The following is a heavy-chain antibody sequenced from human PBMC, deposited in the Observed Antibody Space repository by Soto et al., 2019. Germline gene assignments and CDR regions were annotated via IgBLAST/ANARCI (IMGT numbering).Heavy chain of an antibody. CDR3: VRVSPGWNFDY. J-gene: IGHJ4*02. V-gene: IGHV1-2*02. D-gene: IGHD6-19*01. CDR1: RDFFKEHDY. Sequence: QVRLVQSGAEVQKPGASVKVSSKAPRDFFKEHDYLHWLREARGQGLEWTGWIRPWNGDATYAQKFQGRLTLSRDMSSDTMYCDLTSLTPDDTAVYYCVRVSPGWNFDYWGQGTLLTVSS. CDR2: IRPWNGDA.